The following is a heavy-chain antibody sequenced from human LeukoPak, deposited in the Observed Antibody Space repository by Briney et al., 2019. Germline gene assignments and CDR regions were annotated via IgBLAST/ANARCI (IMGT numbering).Heavy chain of an antibody. CDR1: GFTVSSNY. J-gene: IGHJ5*02. V-gene: IGHV3-53*01. D-gene: IGHD6-6*01. CDR3: ASSLVSWFDP. CDR2: IYSGGNT. Sequence: GGSLRHSCAASGFTVSSNYMRWVRQAPGKALEWVGLIYSGGNTYHADSVKGRFTISRDNSKNTLYLQMNSLRVEDTAVYYCASSLVSWFDPWGQGTLVTVSS.